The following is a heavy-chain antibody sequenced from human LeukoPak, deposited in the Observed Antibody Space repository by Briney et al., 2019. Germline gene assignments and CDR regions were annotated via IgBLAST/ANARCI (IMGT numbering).Heavy chain of an antibody. CDR2: ISSSSSYI. D-gene: IGHD4-17*01. CDR1: GFTFRSYT. CDR3: ARDRDNGDLDY. Sequence: GGSLRLSCAASGFTFRSYTINWVRQAPGKGLEWVSSISSSSSYIYYADSVKGRFTISRDNAKNSLYLQMYSLRAEDTAVYFCARDRDNGDLDYWGQGTLVTVSS. V-gene: IGHV3-21*01. J-gene: IGHJ4*02.